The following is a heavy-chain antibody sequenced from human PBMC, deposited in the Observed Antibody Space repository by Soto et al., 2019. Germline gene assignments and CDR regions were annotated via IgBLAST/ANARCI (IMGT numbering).Heavy chain of an antibody. Sequence: QVQLVESGGGVVQPGRSLRLSCAASGFTFSSYGMNWVRQAPGKGLEWVAVIWDAGSNKYYADSVRGRFTISRDNSKNTLYLQMNSLRAEDTAMYYCATSKGHIVTPEGSVDYWGQGTLVTVSS. D-gene: IGHD2-21*01. CDR3: ATSKGHIVTPEGSVDY. J-gene: IGHJ4*02. V-gene: IGHV3-33*01. CDR1: GFTFSSYG. CDR2: IWDAGSNK.